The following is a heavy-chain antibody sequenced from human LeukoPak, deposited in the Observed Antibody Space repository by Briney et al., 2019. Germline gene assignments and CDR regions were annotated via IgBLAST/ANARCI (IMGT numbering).Heavy chain of an antibody. CDR1: GGSISSNW. D-gene: IGHD2-21*01. V-gene: IGHV4-4*02. CDR3: ARDESDFSKVTY. J-gene: IGHJ4*02. CDR2: IQYSGRT. Sequence: SETLSLTCTVSGGSISSNWWSWVRQPPGEGLDWIGEIQYSGRTNYNPSLKSRVTISLDKSKNQFSLNLNSVTAADTAVYYCARDESDFSKVTYWGQGTPVIVS.